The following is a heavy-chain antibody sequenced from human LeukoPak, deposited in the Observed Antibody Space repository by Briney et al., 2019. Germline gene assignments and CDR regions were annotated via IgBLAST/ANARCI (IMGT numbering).Heavy chain of an antibody. CDR3: ARVGTYYYDSSGYYGY. CDR1: GFTFSSYW. D-gene: IGHD3-22*01. CDR2: IKQDGSEK. V-gene: IGHV3-7*01. Sequence: GGSLRLSCAASGFTFSSYWMSWVRQAPGKGLEWVANIKQDGSEKYYVDSVKGRFTISRDNAKNSLYLQMNSLRAEDTAVYYCARVGTYYYDSSGYYGYWGQGTLVTVSS. J-gene: IGHJ4*02.